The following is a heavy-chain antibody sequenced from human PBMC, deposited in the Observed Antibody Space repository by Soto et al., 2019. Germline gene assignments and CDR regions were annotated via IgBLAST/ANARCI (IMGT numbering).Heavy chain of an antibody. D-gene: IGHD4-17*01. J-gene: IGHJ4*02. V-gene: IGHV4-61*01. Sequence: PSETLSLTCTVSGGSVSSGSYYWSWIRQPPGKGLEWIGYIYYSGSTNYNPSLKSRVTISVDTSKNQFSLKLSSVTAADTAVYYCARDLGYGVDYWGQGTLVTV. CDR3: ARDLGYGVDY. CDR2: IYYSGST. CDR1: GGSVSSGSYY.